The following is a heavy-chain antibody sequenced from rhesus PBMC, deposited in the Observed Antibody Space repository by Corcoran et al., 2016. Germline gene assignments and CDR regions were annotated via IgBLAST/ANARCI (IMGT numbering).Heavy chain of an antibody. Sequence: QVQLQESGPGLVKPSETLSLTCSVSGGSVSGGYNWNWIRPSPGKGLEWFGYLSDSGATYYNASLKNRVTISKDTSKNQFALKLSSVTAADTAVYYCGRSGAATGAYWGQGVLVTVSS. CDR2: LSDSGAT. CDR1: GGSVSGGYN. CDR3: GRSGAATGAY. J-gene: IGHJ4*01. V-gene: IGHV4-76*01. D-gene: IGHD6-31*01.